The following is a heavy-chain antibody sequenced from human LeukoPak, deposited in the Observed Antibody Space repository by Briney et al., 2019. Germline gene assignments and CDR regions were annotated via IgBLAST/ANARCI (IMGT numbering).Heavy chain of an antibody. J-gene: IGHJ4*02. CDR2: ISSSGGST. CDR1: GFTFSSYA. V-gene: IGHV3-23*01. Sequence: GSLRLSCAASGFTFSSYAMSWVRQAPGKGLEWVSAISSSGGSTNYADPVKGRFAISRDNSKNTLYLQMNSLRAEDTAVYYCAKDPTMTTVTTFSNYWGQGTLVTVSS. D-gene: IGHD4-17*01. CDR3: AKDPTMTTVTTFSNY.